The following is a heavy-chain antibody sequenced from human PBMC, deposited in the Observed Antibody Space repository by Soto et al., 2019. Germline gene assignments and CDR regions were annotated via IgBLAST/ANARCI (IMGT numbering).Heavy chain of an antibody. CDR3: ARDLRGHYYGSGSPTQFDP. J-gene: IGHJ5*02. Sequence: GESLKISCAASGFTFSSYAMHWVRQAPGKGLEWVAVISYDGSNKYYADSVKGRFTISRDNSKNTLYLQMNSLRAEDTAVYYCARDLRGHYYGSGSPTQFDPWGQGTLVTVSS. V-gene: IGHV3-30-3*01. D-gene: IGHD3-10*01. CDR2: ISYDGSNK. CDR1: GFTFSSYA.